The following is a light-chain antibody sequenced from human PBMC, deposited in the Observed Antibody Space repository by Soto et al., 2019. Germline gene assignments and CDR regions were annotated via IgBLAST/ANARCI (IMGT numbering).Light chain of an antibody. CDR3: QQYGTPRSVT. Sequence: EIVLTQSPGTLSLSPGERATLSCRASQSVTSNYLAWYQQKPGQAPRLLISGASSRAAGISDKFSGSGSGTDFTLTISRLEPEDFAVYYCQQYGTPRSVTFGQGTRLENK. V-gene: IGKV3-20*01. CDR1: QSVTSNY. J-gene: IGKJ5*01. CDR2: GAS.